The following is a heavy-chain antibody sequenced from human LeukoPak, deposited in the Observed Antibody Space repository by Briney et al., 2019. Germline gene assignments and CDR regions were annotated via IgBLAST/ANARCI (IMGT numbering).Heavy chain of an antibody. CDR1: GYTFTGYY. Sequence: ASVKVSCKASGYTFTGYYMHWVRQAPGLGLEWMGWINPNSGGTNYAQKFQGRVTMTRDTSISTAYMELSRLRSDDTAVYYCARDRHYYDSSGYYDYWGQGTLVTVSS. CDR2: INPNSGGT. D-gene: IGHD3-22*01. V-gene: IGHV1-2*02. CDR3: ARDRHYYDSSGYYDY. J-gene: IGHJ4*02.